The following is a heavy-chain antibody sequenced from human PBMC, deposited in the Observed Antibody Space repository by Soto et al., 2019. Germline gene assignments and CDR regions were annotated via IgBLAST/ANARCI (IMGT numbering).Heavy chain of an antibody. CDR1: GYSFTSYW. J-gene: IGHJ6*02. CDR2: IYPGDSDT. D-gene: IGHD1-26*01. V-gene: IGHV5-51*01. Sequence: GESLKISCKGSGYSFTSYWIGWVRQMPGKGLEWMGIIYPGDSDTRYSPSFQGQVTISADKSISTAYLQWSSLKASDTAMYYCARRRGSYHSDYYYYGMDVWGQGTTVTVSS. CDR3: ARRRGSYHSDYYYYGMDV.